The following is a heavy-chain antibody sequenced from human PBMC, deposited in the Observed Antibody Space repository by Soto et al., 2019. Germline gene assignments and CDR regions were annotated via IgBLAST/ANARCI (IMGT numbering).Heavy chain of an antibody. V-gene: IGHV3-30*18. Sequence: GGSLRLSCAASGFTVSSKYMNWVRQAPGKGLDWVAVISYDGSNKYYADSVKGRFTISRDNSKNTLYLQMNSLRAEDTAVYYCAKDPLRITMVRGPRSAFDIWGQGTMVTVSS. CDR1: GFTVSSKY. CDR2: ISYDGSNK. CDR3: AKDPLRITMVRGPRSAFDI. D-gene: IGHD3-10*01. J-gene: IGHJ3*02.